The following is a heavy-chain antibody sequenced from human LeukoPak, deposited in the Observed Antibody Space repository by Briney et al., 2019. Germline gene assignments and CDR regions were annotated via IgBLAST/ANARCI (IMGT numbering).Heavy chain of an antibody. V-gene: IGHV4-59*01. Sequence: SVTLSLTCTVSGGSISSYYWSWIRQPPGKGLEWIGYIYYSGSTNYNPSLKSRVTISVDTSKNQFSLKLSSVTAADTAVYYCSGGQAPYYDSSGYYQGYWGQGTLVTVSS. CDR1: GGSISSYY. CDR3: SGGQAPYYDSSGYYQGY. CDR2: IYYSGST. J-gene: IGHJ4*02. D-gene: IGHD3-22*01.